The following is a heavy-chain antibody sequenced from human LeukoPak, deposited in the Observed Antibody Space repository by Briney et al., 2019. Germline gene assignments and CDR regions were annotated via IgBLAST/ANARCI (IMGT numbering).Heavy chain of an antibody. CDR1: GFKFDDYG. D-gene: IGHD2-2*02. CDR3: ARDRCSSTSCYNTPNWFDP. V-gene: IGHV3-20*01. J-gene: IGHJ5*02. Sequence: GGSLRLSCAASGFKFDDYGMSWVRHAPGKGLEWVSGINWNGGSRGYADSVKGRFTISRDNAKNSVYLQMNSLRSEDTAFYHCARDRCSSTSCYNTPNWFDPWGQGTLVTVSS. CDR2: INWNGGSR.